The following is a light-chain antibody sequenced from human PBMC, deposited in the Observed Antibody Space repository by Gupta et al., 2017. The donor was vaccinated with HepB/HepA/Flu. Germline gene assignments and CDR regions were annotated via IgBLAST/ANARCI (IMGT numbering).Light chain of an antibody. CDR3: QEWDSTTVI. V-gene: IGLV3-1*01. Sequence: SYDLTQPPSVSVSPGQTASIPCAGSKLGNNYVCWYQQKPGQYPVLVIFEDNKRPSGIPEPFSGSNSRNTATLTISGTQTIDEDDYYCQEWDSTTVIFGGGTRLSVL. J-gene: IGLJ2*01. CDR1: KLGNNY. CDR2: EDN.